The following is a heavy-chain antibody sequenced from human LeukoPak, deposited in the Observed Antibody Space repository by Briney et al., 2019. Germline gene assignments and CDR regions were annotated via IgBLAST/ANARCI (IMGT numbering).Heavy chain of an antibody. CDR3: ARDPESSSFDL. J-gene: IGHJ4*02. V-gene: IGHV3-7*01. CDR2: IDQGGSVR. D-gene: IGHD6-13*01. Sequence: PGGSLRLSCAASGFSFSTYWMSWVRQTPEKGLEFVANIDQGGSVRNYMDSLKGRCTISRDNAKKSLYLEINSLRADDTAVYYWARDPESSSFDLWGRGALVTVSS. CDR1: GFSFSTYW.